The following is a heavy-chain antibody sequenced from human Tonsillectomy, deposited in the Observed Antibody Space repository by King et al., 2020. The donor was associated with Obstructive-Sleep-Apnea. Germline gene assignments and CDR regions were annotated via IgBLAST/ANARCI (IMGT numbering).Heavy chain of an antibody. CDR3: ARGRDDYGDLAYFDL. CDR1: GGSFSYYY. J-gene: IGHJ2*01. D-gene: IGHD4-17*01. CDR2: INHSGST. Sequence: VQLPQWGAGLLKPSETLSLTCAVYGGSFSYYYWTWIRQSPGKGLEWLGEINHSGSTNYDPSLKSRVTISMDTSKKQFSLRLSSLTAADTAIYYCARGRDDYGDLAYFDLWGRGTLVTVSS. V-gene: IGHV4-34*01.